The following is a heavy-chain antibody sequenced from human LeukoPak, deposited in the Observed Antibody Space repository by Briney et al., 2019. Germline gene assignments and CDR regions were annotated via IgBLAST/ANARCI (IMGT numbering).Heavy chain of an antibody. Sequence: ASVKVSCKASGCTFTSYGISWVRQAPGQGLEWMGWISAYNGNTNYAQKLQGRVTMTTDTSTSTAYMELRSLRSDDTAVYYCARDKDIVLMVYAMGYFDYWGQGTLVTVSS. CDR1: GCTFTSYG. CDR3: ARDKDIVLMVYAMGYFDY. V-gene: IGHV1-18*01. D-gene: IGHD2-8*01. J-gene: IGHJ4*02. CDR2: ISAYNGNT.